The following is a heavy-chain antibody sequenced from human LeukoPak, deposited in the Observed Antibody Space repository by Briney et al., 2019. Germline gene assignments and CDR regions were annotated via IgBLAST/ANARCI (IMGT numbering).Heavy chain of an antibody. Sequence: SETLSLTCAVYGGSFSGYYWSWIRQPPGKGLEWIGEINHSGSTNYNPSLKSRVTISVDTSKNQFSLKLSSVTAADTAVYYCASGDYRWFDPWGQGTLVTVFS. CDR1: GGSFSGYY. CDR2: INHSGST. J-gene: IGHJ5*02. D-gene: IGHD4/OR15-4a*01. CDR3: ASGDYRWFDP. V-gene: IGHV4-34*01.